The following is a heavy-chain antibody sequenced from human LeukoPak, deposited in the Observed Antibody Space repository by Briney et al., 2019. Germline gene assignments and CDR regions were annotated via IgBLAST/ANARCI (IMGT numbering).Heavy chain of an antibody. V-gene: IGHV3-15*01. CDR2: IKSKTDGGTT. CDR1: GFTSSNAW. CDR3: TTRRGYSYGSPHY. Sequence: GGSLGLSCAASGFTSSNAWMSWVRQAPGKGLEWVGRIKSKTDGGTTDYAAPVKGRFTISRDDSKNTLYLQMNSLKTEDTAVYYCTTRRGYSYGSPHYWGQGTLVTVSS. D-gene: IGHD5-18*01. J-gene: IGHJ4*02.